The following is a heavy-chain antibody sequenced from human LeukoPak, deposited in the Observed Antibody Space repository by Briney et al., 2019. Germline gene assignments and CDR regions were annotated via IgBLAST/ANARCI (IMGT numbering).Heavy chain of an antibody. CDR1: GFSFSSYA. CDR2: ISGSGGST. CDR3: AKSPFAGGFFDY. Sequence: SGGSLRLSCAASGFSFSSYAMSWVRQAPGKGLEWVSAISGSGGSTNYADSVKGRFTISRDNSKNTLYLQMNSLRAEDTAVYYCAKSPFAGGFFDYWGQGTLVTVSS. V-gene: IGHV3-23*01. J-gene: IGHJ4*02. D-gene: IGHD3-16*01.